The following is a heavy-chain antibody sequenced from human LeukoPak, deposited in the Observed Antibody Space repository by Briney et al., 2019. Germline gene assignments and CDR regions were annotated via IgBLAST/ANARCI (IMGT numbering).Heavy chain of an antibody. Sequence: MTSETLSLTCAVYGGSFSGYYWSWIRQPPGKGLEWIGEINHSGSTNYNPSLKSRVTISVDTSKNQFSLKPSSVTAADTAVYYCARGRRRSGEGDWGQRTLVTVSS. CDR1: GGSFSGYY. D-gene: IGHD7-27*01. CDR3: ARGRRRSGEGD. J-gene: IGHJ4*02. V-gene: IGHV4-34*01. CDR2: INHSGST.